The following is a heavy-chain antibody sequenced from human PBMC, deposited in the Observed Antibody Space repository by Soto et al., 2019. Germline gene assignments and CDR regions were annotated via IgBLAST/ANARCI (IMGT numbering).Heavy chain of an antibody. D-gene: IGHD5-12*01. J-gene: IGHJ2*01. CDR3: ARQSGYDSVWYFDL. CDR2: IYYSGST. CDR1: CGSISSDY. V-gene: IGHV4-59*01. Sequence: SETLSVTCTVSCGSISSDYWSWIRQPPGKGLEWIGYIYYSGSTNYNPSLKSRVTISVDTSKNQFSLKLSSVTAADTAVYYCARQSGYDSVWYFDLWGRGTLVTVSS.